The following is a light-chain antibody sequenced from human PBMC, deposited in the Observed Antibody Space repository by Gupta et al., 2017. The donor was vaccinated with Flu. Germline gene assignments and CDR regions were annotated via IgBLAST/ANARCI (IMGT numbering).Light chain of an antibody. Sequence: QTVVTQDPSFSVSPGGTVTLTSGLSSGSVSTSYYPSWYQQTPGQAPRTLIYSTNTRSSGVPDRFSGSIHGNKAGLTITGAQADDESDYYCVLYMGSGLWVFGGGTKLTVL. J-gene: IGLJ3*02. CDR1: SGSVSTSYY. CDR3: VLYMGSGLWV. V-gene: IGLV8-61*01. CDR2: STN.